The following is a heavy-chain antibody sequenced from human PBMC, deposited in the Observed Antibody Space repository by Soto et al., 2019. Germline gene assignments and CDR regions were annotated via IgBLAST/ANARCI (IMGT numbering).Heavy chain of an antibody. D-gene: IGHD6-13*01. V-gene: IGHV1-18*01. CDR1: GYTFTNYG. J-gene: IGHJ3*02. CDR2: INTYNGHT. CDR3: ARDLLYSSRSTVRFDI. Sequence: QVQLVQSGTEVKKPGASVKVSCKASGYTFTNYGISWVRQAPGQGLEWLAWINTYNGHTNYAQKLQGRVTLTTDTSTSTAYMALRSLRSDDTAVYYCARDLLYSSRSTVRFDIWGQGTMVTVSS.